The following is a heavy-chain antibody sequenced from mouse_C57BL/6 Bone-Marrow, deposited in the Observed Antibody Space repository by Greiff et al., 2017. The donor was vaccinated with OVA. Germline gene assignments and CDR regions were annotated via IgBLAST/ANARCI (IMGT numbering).Heavy chain of an antibody. D-gene: IGHD3-2*02. CDR2: IHPNSGST. Sequence: VQLQQSGAELVQPGASVKLSCKASGYTFTSYWMHWVKQRPGQGLEWIGMIHPNSGSTNYNEKFKSKATLTVDKSSSTAYMQLSSLTSEDSAVYYCAREGQLRPWFAYWGQGTLVTVSA. J-gene: IGHJ3*01. V-gene: IGHV1-64*01. CDR1: GYTFTSYW. CDR3: AREGQLRPWFAY.